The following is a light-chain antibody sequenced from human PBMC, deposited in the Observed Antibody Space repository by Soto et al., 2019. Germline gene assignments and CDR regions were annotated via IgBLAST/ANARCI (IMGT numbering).Light chain of an antibody. V-gene: IGLV2-8*01. Sequence: QSALTQPPSASGSPGQSVTISCTGTSCDVGGYNYVSWYQQHPGKAPKLMIYEVSKRPSGVPDRFSGSKSGNTASLTVSGHQAEDEADYYCSSYAGSNTVVFGGGTKLTVL. CDR2: EVS. CDR3: SSYAGSNTVV. J-gene: IGLJ2*01. CDR1: SCDVGGYNY.